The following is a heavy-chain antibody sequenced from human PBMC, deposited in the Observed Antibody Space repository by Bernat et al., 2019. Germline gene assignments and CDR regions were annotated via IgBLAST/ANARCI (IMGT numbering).Heavy chain of an antibody. V-gene: IGHV3-30*18. CDR1: GFTFSSYG. J-gene: IGHJ4*02. Sequence: QVQLVESGGGVVQPGRSLRLSCAASGFTFSSYGMHWVRQAPGKGLEWVAVISYDGSNKYYADSVKGRFTISRDNSKNTLYLQMNSLRADDTAVYYRAKEGPGSLKGPHVEYWGQGTLVTVSS. D-gene: IGHD3-10*01. CDR2: ISYDGSNK. CDR3: AKEGPGSLKGPHVEY.